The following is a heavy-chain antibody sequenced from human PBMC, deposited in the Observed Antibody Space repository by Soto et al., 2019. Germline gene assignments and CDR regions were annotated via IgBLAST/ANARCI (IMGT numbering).Heavy chain of an antibody. CDR1: GGTFSSYA. CDR2: IIPIFGTA. D-gene: IGHD3-22*01. CDR3: ASNYYDSSGHHPRLAY. V-gene: IGHV1-69*13. Sequence: ASVKVSCKASGGTFSSYAISWVRQAPGQGLEWMGGIIPIFGTANYAQKFQGRVTITADESTSTAYMELSSLRSEDTAVYYCASNYYDSSGHHPRLAYWGQGTLVTVSS. J-gene: IGHJ4*02.